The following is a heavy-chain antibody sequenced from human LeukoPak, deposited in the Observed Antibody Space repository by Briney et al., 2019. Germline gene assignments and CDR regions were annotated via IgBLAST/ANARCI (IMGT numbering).Heavy chain of an antibody. CDR2: IYSGGST. D-gene: IGHD6-19*01. Sequence: PGGSLRLSCAASGFTVSSNYMSWVRQAPGKGLEWVSVIYSGGSTYYADSVKGRFTISRDNSKNTLYLQMNSLRAEDTAVYYCARDSQGYSSGWYRWSDPWGQGTLVTVSS. V-gene: IGHV3-66*01. CDR3: ARDSQGYSSGWYRWSDP. CDR1: GFTVSSNY. J-gene: IGHJ5*02.